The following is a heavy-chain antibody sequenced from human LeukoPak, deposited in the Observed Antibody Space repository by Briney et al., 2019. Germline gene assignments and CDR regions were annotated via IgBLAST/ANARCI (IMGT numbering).Heavy chain of an antibody. Sequence: SETLSLTCAVSGGSISSSNWWSWVRQPPGQGLEWIGEIYHSGSTNYNPSLKSRVTISVDKSKNQFSLKLSSVTAADTAVYYCARDTTPLYDFWSGYYYYYYMDVWGKGTTVTVSS. CDR1: GGSISSSNW. V-gene: IGHV4-4*02. D-gene: IGHD3-3*01. CDR3: ARDTTPLYDFWSGYYYYYYMDV. J-gene: IGHJ6*03. CDR2: IYHSGST.